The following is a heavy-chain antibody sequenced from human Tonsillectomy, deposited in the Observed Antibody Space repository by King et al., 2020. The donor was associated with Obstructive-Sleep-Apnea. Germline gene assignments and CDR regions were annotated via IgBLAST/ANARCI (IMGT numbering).Heavy chain of an antibody. CDR1: GFTFGSFA. CDR3: ARVSKWELLGPPDY. D-gene: IGHD1-26*01. V-gene: IGHV3-30*04. Sequence: VQLVESGGGVVQPGRSLRLSCAASGFTFGSFAMHWVRQAPGKGLEWVAVISYDGSNKYYADSVKGRFTISRDNSKNTLYLQMNSARAEDTAVYYCARVSKWELLGPPDYWGQGTLVTVSS. CDR2: ISYDGSNK. J-gene: IGHJ4*02.